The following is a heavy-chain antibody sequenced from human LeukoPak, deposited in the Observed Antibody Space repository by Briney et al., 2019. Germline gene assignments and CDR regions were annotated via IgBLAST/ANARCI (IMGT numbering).Heavy chain of an antibody. D-gene: IGHD5-18*01. V-gene: IGHV3-33*08. CDR3: ARGLYSYGSSPFDY. CDR2: IWYDGSNK. CDR1: GFTFSDYY. Sequence: GGSLRLSCAASGFTFSDYYMTWIRQAPGKGLEWVAVIWYDGSNKYYADSVKGRFTISRDNSKNTLYLQMNSLRAEDTAVYYCARGLYSYGSSPFDYWGQGTLVTVSS. J-gene: IGHJ4*02.